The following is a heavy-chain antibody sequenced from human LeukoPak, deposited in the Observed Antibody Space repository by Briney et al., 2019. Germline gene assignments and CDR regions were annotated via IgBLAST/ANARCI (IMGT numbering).Heavy chain of an antibody. Sequence: SETLSLTCAVYGGPFSGYYWSWIRQPPGKGLEWIGEINDSGSTNYNPSLKSRVTISVDTSKNQFSLKLSSVTAADTAVYYCARGERGWSGYYVRLVGFYYWGQGTLVTVSS. CDR3: ARGERGWSGYYVRLVGFYY. CDR2: INDSGST. V-gene: IGHV4-34*01. J-gene: IGHJ4*02. CDR1: GGPFSGYY. D-gene: IGHD3-3*01.